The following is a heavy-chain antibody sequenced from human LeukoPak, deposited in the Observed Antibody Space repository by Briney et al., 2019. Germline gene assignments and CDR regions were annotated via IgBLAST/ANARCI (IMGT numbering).Heavy chain of an antibody. D-gene: IGHD6-19*01. V-gene: IGHV4-30-2*01. CDR3: VRGRIAVAGTKNYFDY. J-gene: IGHJ4*02. Sequence: PSETLSLTCAVSGGSISSGGYSWSWIRQPPGKGLEWIGYIYHSGSTYYNPSLKSRVTISVDRSKNQFSLKLSSVTAADTAVYYCVRGRIAVAGTKNYFDYWGQGTLVTVSS. CDR1: GGSISSGGYS. CDR2: IYHSGST.